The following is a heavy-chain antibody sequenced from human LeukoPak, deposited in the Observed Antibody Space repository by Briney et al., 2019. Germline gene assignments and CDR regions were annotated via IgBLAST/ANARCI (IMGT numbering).Heavy chain of an antibody. D-gene: IGHD4-17*01. CDR2: MNPNSGNT. CDR1: GGTFSSYS. CDR3: ARVNDYGDNYPDY. Sequence: ASVKVSCKASGGTFSSYSINWVRQATGQGLEWMGWMNPNSGNTGYAQKFQGRVTMTRNTSISTAYMELSSLRSEDTAVYYCARVNDYGDNYPDYWGQGTLVTVSS. J-gene: IGHJ4*02. V-gene: IGHV1-8*02.